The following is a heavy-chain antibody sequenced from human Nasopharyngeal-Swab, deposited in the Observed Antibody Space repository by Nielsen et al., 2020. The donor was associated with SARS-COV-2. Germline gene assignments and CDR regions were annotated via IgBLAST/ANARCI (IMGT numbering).Heavy chain of an antibody. CDR2: ISYDGSNQ. V-gene: IGHV3-30*03. J-gene: IGHJ4*02. CDR3: TRGTLAGPGIDY. CDR1: GFTFSSYG. Sequence: GESLKISCAASGFTFSSYGMHWVRQAPGKGLEWVAVISYDGSNQHYADSVKGRFTISRDDAKNTLYLQMNSLRGEDTAVYFCTRGTLAGPGIDYWGQGALVTVSS.